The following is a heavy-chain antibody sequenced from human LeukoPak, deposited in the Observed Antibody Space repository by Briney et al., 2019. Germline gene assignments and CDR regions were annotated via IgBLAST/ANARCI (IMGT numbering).Heavy chain of an antibody. CDR2: ISGSGGST. J-gene: IGHJ5*02. CDR3: AKDPYDSSGYHQEVGVNWFDP. Sequence: GGSLRLSCAASGFTFSSYGMNWVRQAPGKGLEWVSGISGSGGSTYYANSVKGRFTISKDNYKNTLYLQMNSLRAEDTAVYYCAKDPYDSSGYHQEVGVNWFDPWGQGTLVTVSS. D-gene: IGHD3-22*01. CDR1: GFTFSSYG. V-gene: IGHV3-23*01.